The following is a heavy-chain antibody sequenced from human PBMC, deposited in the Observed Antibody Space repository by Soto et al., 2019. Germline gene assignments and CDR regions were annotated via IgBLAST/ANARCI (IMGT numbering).Heavy chain of an antibody. CDR1: GYTLTELS. J-gene: IGHJ6*03. V-gene: IGHV1-24*01. CDR2: FDPEDGET. Sequence: ASVKVSCTVSGYTLTELSMHWVRQAPGKGLEWMGGFDPEDGETIYAQKFQGRVTMTEDTSTDTAYMELSSLRSEDTAVYYCATGGSSRSGAGYYYYMDVWGKGTTVTVSS. CDR3: ATGGSSRSGAGYYYYMDV. D-gene: IGHD6-13*01.